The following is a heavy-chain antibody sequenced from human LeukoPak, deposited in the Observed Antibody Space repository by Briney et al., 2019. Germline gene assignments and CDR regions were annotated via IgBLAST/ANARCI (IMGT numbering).Heavy chain of an antibody. J-gene: IGHJ4*02. CDR2: IAADGRDK. CDR3: ARDRLRAAAYYFDH. CDR1: GFTFSYYG. D-gene: IGHD6-25*01. Sequence: PGRSLRLSCAASGFTFSYYGIHWVRQAPGKGLEWVAVIAADGRDKHHADSVKGRFTISRDSSKNTVYLQMNSLRAEDTAVYYCARDRLRAAAYYFDHWGQGTLVTVSS. V-gene: IGHV3-30*03.